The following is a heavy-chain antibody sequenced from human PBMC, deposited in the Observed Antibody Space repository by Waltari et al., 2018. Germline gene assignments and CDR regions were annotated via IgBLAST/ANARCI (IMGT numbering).Heavy chain of an antibody. V-gene: IGHV3-NL1*01. J-gene: IGHJ3*01. Sequence: VQLVETGGGLVQPGGSLRLSCAASGFTFSSYAMQWVRQAPGKGLEWISAINSGGGSTYYADSVKGRFTISRDNSKNTLSLQMNSLRAEDTAVYYCAKLPDAFDFWGQGLRVTVSS. CDR1: GFTFSSYA. CDR3: AKLPDAFDF. CDR2: INSGGGST.